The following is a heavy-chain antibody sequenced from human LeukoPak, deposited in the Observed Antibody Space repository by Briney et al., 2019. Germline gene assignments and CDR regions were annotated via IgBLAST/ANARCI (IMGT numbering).Heavy chain of an antibody. Sequence: GGSLRLSCAASRFTFRNYGMHWVRQAPGKGLEWVSSINTNSDYIYYADSVKGRFTISRDNAKNSLYLQMNSLRAEDTAVYYCARGLGYFDWLFLNWGQGTLLTVSS. V-gene: IGHV3-21*01. D-gene: IGHD3-9*01. J-gene: IGHJ4*02. CDR2: INTNSDYI. CDR1: RFTFRNYG. CDR3: ARGLGYFDWLFLN.